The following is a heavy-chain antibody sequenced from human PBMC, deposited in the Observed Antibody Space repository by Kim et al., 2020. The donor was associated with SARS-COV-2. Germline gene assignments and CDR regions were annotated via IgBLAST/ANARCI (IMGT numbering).Heavy chain of an antibody. CDR1: GGSISSYS. V-gene: IGHV4-59*13. D-gene: IGHD6-19*01. J-gene: IGHJ4*02. CDR3: ARARSSGWRTEESFDY. Sequence: SETLSLTCTVSGGSISSYSWSWIRQPPGKGLEWIGFIFSSGSTNSNPSLKSRVTISLDTSKTQSSLKLSSVTAADTAVYYCARARSSGWRTEESFDYWGQGTLVTVSS. CDR2: IFSSGST.